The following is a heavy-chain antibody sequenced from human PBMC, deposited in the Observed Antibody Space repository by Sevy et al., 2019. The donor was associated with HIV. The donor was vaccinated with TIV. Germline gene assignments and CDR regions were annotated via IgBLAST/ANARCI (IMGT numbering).Heavy chain of an antibody. Sequence: GGSLRLSCAASGFSFSSFAMGWVRQAPGKGLEWVSAIGGGGGGTFYADSVKGRFTISRDNSKNMLYLQMNSLRDEDTAVYYCAKDQRMVTRDYFDYWGQGTLVTGSS. CDR1: GFSFSSFA. CDR2: IGGGGGGT. J-gene: IGHJ4*02. V-gene: IGHV3-23*01. D-gene: IGHD3-10*01. CDR3: AKDQRMVTRDYFDY.